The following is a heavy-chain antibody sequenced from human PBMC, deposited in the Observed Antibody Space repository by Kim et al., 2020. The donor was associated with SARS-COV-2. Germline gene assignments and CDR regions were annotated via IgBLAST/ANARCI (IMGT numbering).Heavy chain of an antibody. Sequence: SETLSLTCAVYGGSFSGYYWSWIRQPPGKGLEWIGEINHSGSTNYNPSLKSRVTISVDTSKNQFSLKLSSVTAADTAVYYCARSRSGGYSYGYHYYYYG. CDR1: GGSFSGYY. J-gene: IGHJ6*01. D-gene: IGHD5-18*01. V-gene: IGHV4-34*01. CDR2: INHSGST. CDR3: ARSRSGGYSYGYHYYYYG.